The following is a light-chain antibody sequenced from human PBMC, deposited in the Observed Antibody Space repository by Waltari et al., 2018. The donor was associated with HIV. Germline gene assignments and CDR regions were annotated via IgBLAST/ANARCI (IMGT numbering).Light chain of an antibody. CDR2: EVS. J-gene: IGLJ3*02. Sequence: QSALTQPASVSGSPGQSITISSTGTSDLRHYNSVSWYQHHPGKAPKVIIYEVSNRPSGVSSRFSGSISGNTASLTISGLQAEDEADYFCSSYISSASPEFGGGTKVTVL. V-gene: IGLV2-14*01. CDR3: SSYISSASPE. CDR1: SDLRHYNS.